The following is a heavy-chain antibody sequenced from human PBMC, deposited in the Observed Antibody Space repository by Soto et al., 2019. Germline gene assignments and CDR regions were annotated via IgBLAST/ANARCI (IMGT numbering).Heavy chain of an antibody. V-gene: IGHV1-3*01. D-gene: IGHD3-10*01. Sequence: KFQGRVTITRDTSASTAYMELSSLRSEDTAVYYCARDAEVALLCFGELSHFDYWGQGTLVTVSS. CDR3: ARDAEVALLCFGELSHFDY. J-gene: IGHJ4*02.